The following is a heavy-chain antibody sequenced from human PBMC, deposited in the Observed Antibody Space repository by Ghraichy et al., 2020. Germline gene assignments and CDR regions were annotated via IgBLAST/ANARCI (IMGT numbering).Heavy chain of an antibody. J-gene: IGHJ6*02. CDR3: ARDRSGGSGYDGFYYYYGMDV. Sequence: SQTLSLTCTVSGGSISSYYWSWIRQPPGKGLEWIGYIYYSGSTNYNPSLKSRVTISVDTSKNQFSLKLSSVTAADTAVYYCARDRSGGSGYDGFYYYYGMDVWGQGTTVTVSS. V-gene: IGHV4-59*01. CDR2: IYYSGST. CDR1: GGSISSYY. D-gene: IGHD3-22*01.